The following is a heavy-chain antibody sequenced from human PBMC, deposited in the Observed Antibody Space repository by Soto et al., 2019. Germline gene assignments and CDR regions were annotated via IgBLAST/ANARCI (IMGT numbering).Heavy chain of an antibody. J-gene: IGHJ3*02. CDR3: ASQHLERRGDFER. D-gene: IGHD1-1*01. CDR1: GGSISSYY. CDR2: FYYSGST. V-gene: IGHV4-59*01. Sequence: SETLSLTCTVSGGSISSYYWSWIRQPPGKGLEWIGYFYYSGSTNYNPSLKSRVTISVDTSKNQFSLKLSSVTAADTAVYYCASQHLERRGDFERWGKGKMVIV.